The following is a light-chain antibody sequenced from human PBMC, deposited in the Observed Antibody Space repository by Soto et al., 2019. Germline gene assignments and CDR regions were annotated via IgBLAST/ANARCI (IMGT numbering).Light chain of an antibody. V-gene: IGKV3-15*01. CDR2: GAS. CDR3: QQYNTWLWT. Sequence: EVVMTQSPATLAVSPGERVTLSCRASQSINAHFAWYQQKPGQAPRLLIHGASTRVTGIPARFSGSGFGTEFIPTISSLQSEDFAVKYCQQYNTWLWTLCQGTKVEIQ. J-gene: IGKJ1*01. CDR1: QSINAH.